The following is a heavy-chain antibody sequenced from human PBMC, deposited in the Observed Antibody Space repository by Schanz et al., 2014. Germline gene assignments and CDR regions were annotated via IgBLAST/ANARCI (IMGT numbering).Heavy chain of an antibody. CDR3: ARMGMPPIWSGYPYCFDF. V-gene: IGHV1-8*01. Sequence: QVQLVQSGAEVKKPGASVKVSCKASGYTLTNFDINWVRQAPGQGLEWMGWMNPNSGTTGYAQKFQGRVTMTRNTSNSTAYMELRGLRSDATAVYYCARMGMPPIWSGYPYCFDFWGQGTLVTVSS. D-gene: IGHD3-3*01. CDR2: MNPNSGTT. J-gene: IGHJ4*02. CDR1: GYTLTNFD.